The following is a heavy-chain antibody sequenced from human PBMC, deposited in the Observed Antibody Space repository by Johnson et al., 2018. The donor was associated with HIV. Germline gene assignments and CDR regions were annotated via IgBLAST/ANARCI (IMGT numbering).Heavy chain of an antibody. CDR2: INWNGGSI. CDR1: GFTFDDYG. D-gene: IGHD4-11*01. V-gene: IGHV3-20*04. Sequence: VQLVESGGGVVQPGGSLRLSCAASGFTFDDYGMSWVRQAPGKGLEWVSGINWNGGSIAYADSVKGRFTLSRDNAKKSLYLQMNSLRAEDTALYYCTRDTYIHRVTVTESAFDIWGQGTLVTVSS. J-gene: IGHJ3*02. CDR3: TRDTYIHRVTVTESAFDI.